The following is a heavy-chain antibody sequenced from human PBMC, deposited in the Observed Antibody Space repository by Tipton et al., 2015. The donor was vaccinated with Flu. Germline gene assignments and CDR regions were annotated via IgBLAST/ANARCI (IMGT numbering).Heavy chain of an antibody. D-gene: IGHD6-19*01. J-gene: IGHJ3*02. CDR1: GGSISGYY. CDR2: IYYSGST. V-gene: IGHV4-59*12. Sequence: TLSLTCTVSGGSISGYYWTWIRQPPGKGLEWIGYIYYSGSTNYNPSLKSRVTISVDTSKNQFSLKMTSVNAADTAVYYCAKAPYSSGQGAFDIWGQGTMVTVSS. CDR3: AKAPYSSGQGAFDI.